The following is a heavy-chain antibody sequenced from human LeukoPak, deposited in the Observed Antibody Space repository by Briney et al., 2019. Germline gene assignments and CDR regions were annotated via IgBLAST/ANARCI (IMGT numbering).Heavy chain of an antibody. CDR3: ARRSAYKYCSSTSCRIPKFDP. Sequence: SETLSLTCTVSSGAISNYYWSWIRQPPGKGLEWIGYIAYSGSTNYNPSLKSRVSMSVHTSKNQFSLKLSSVTAADTAVYYCARRSAYKYCSSTSCRIPKFDPWGQGTLVTVSS. V-gene: IGHV4-59*01. J-gene: IGHJ5*02. D-gene: IGHD2-2*01. CDR1: SGAISNYY. CDR2: IAYSGST.